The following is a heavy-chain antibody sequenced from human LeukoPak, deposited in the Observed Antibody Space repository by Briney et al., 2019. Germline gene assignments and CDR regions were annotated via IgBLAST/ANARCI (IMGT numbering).Heavy chain of an antibody. D-gene: IGHD2-2*01. CDR3: ARGHGPDIVVVPAAYYYMDV. CDR1: GGSFSGYY. J-gene: IGHJ6*03. Sequence: SETLSLTCAVYGGSFSGYYWSWIRQPPGKGLEWIGEINHSRSTNYNPSLKSLVTISVDTSKNQFSLKLSSVTAADTAVYYCARGHGPDIVVVPAAYYYMDVWGKGTTVTVSS. V-gene: IGHV4-34*01. CDR2: INHSRST.